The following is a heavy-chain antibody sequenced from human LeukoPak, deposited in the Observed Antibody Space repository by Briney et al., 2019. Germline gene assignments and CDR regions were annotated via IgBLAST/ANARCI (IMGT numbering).Heavy chain of an antibody. J-gene: IGHJ3*02. Sequence: SETLSLTCTVSGGSISSGDYYWSWIRQPPGKGLEWIGNIYYSGSTYYNPSLKSRVTISVDTPKNHCSRKLSPVTAAHTAVYYCAREPTTVVPPLGYAFDIWGQGTMVTVSS. CDR1: GGSISSGDYY. D-gene: IGHD4-23*01. CDR3: AREPTTVVPPLGYAFDI. V-gene: IGHV4-30-4*01. CDR2: IYYSGST.